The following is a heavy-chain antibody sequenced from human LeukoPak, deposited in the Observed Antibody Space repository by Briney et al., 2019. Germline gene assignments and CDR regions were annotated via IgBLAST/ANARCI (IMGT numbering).Heavy chain of an antibody. D-gene: IGHD3-22*01. J-gene: IGHJ4*02. CDR3: ARDPFKYYYDSSGY. CDR1: GGSFSGYY. Sequence: PSETLSLTCAVYGGSFSGYYWSWIRQPPGKGLEWIGEINHSGSTNYNPSLKSRVTISVDTSKNQFSLKLSSVTAADTAVYYCARDPFKYYYDSSGYWGQGTLVTVSS. CDR2: INHSGST. V-gene: IGHV4-34*01.